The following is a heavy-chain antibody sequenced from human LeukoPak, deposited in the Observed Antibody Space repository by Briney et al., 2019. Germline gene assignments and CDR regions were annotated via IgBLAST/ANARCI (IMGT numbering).Heavy chain of an antibody. Sequence: GSLRLSCAASGFTFGSYGMTWVRQAPGRGLEWVSGVSVSGDSTYYADSVKGRFTISRDNSKNTLYLQMNGLRAEDTAVYYCAKGRMVRGLIISHDYWGQGALVTVSS. D-gene: IGHD3-10*01. CDR2: VSVSGDST. J-gene: IGHJ4*02. V-gene: IGHV3-23*01. CDR1: GFTFGSYG. CDR3: AKGRMVRGLIISHDY.